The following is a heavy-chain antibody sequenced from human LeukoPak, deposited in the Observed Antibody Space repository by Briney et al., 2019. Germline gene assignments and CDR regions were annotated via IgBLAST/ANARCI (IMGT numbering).Heavy chain of an antibody. J-gene: IGHJ4*02. CDR1: GFTFSNAW. Sequence: PGGSLRLSCAASGFTFSNAWMSWVRQAPGKGLEWVGRIKSKTDGGTTDYAAPVKGRFTISRDDSKNTLCLQVNSLKTEDTAVYYCTTDQGSSGLTYYYDSSGYEEPDYWGQGTLVTVSS. CDR3: TTDQGSSGLTYYYDSSGYEEPDY. D-gene: IGHD3-22*01. CDR2: IKSKTDGGTT. V-gene: IGHV3-15*01.